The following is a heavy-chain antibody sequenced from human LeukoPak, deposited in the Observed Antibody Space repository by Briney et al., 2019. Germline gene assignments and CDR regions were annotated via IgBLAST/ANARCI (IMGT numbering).Heavy chain of an antibody. CDR1: GGSISPYY. CDR3: ARVRGVDTAIVYGMDV. J-gene: IGHJ6*01. CDR2: IYYSGTT. Sequence: PSETLSLTCAVSGGSISPYYWSWIRQPPGKGLEWIGYIYYSGTTNYNPSLKSRVTISVDTSKNQFSLKLSSVTAADTAVYYCARVRGVDTAIVYGMDVWGQGTTVTVSS. V-gene: IGHV4-59*01. D-gene: IGHD5-18*01.